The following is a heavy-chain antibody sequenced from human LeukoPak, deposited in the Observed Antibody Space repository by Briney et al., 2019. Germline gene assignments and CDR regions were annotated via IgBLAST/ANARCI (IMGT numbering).Heavy chain of an antibody. Sequence: SETLSLTCTVSGGSISSGDYYWSWIRQPPGKGLEWIGYIYYSGSTYYNPSLKSRVTISVDTSKNQFSLKLSSVTAADTAVYYCARDMGIAVAGYYYYYYMDVWGKGTTATVSS. D-gene: IGHD6-19*01. CDR2: IYYSGST. V-gene: IGHV4-30-4*08. CDR1: GGSISSGDYY. CDR3: ARDMGIAVAGYYYYYYMDV. J-gene: IGHJ6*03.